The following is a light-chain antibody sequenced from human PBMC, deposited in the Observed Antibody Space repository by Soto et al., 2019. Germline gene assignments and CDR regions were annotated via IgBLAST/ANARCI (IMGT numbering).Light chain of an antibody. CDR2: EVS. J-gene: IGLJ1*01. Sequence: QSVLTQLASVSGSPGESITISCTDGSYNFVSWYQQHPGKAPKVLIYEVSKRPSGVSDRFSGSKSGNTASLTISGLHAEDEADYYCCSDAGRSTYVFGTGTKVTVL. CDR3: CSDAGRSTYV. V-gene: IGLV2-23*02. CDR1: GSYNF.